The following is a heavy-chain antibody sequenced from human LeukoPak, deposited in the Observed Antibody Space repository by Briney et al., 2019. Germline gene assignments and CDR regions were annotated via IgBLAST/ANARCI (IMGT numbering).Heavy chain of an antibody. D-gene: IGHD6-6*01. CDR2: IKEDGSEK. CDR1: GFTFSNYW. CDR3: ARGGSDSDY. Sequence: GGSLRLSCAVSGFTFSNYWMTWVRQAPGKGLEWVANIKEDGSEKNYVDSVKGGFTISRDNAKNSLYLQMNSLRAEDTAVYYCARGGSDSDYWGQGTLVTVSS. J-gene: IGHJ4*02. V-gene: IGHV3-7*04.